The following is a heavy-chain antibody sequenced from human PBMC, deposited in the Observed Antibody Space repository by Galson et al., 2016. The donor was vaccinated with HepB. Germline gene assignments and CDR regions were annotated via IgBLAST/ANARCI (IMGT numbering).Heavy chain of an antibody. Sequence: SLRLSCAASGFTFNSYGMTWVRQAPGKGLEVVSSISRSGDSTDYADSVKGRFIISRDNTKNTLSLQMNSLRAEDTAVYYCVQGSTAPAVWGKGTTVTVSS. V-gene: IGHV3-23*01. J-gene: IGHJ6*04. CDR1: GFTFNSYG. CDR2: ISRSGDST. D-gene: IGHD2-2*01. CDR3: VQGSTAPAV.